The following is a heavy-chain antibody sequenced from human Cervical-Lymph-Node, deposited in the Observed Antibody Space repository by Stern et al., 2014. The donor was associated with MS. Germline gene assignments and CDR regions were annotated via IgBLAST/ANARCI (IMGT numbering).Heavy chain of an antibody. Sequence: VHLVESGGGVVQPGRSLRLSCEASGFTFSTYTMHWVRQAPGKGLEWVADISTDGNSKFYADSVKGRFTISRDNSKNTLCLQMNSLRTEDTAVYYCARDGRSVWGQGTLVTVSS. V-gene: IGHV3-30-3*01. CDR2: ISTDGNSK. CDR3: ARDGRSV. CDR1: GFTFSTYT. J-gene: IGHJ4*02.